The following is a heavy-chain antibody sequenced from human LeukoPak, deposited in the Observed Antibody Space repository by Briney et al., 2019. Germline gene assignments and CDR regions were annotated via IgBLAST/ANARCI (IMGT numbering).Heavy chain of an antibody. Sequence: GGSLRLSCAASGFTFDDYAMHWVRQAPGKGLEWVSGISWNSGSIGYADSVKGRFTISRENARNFLYLQMNSLRAGDTAVYYCVRGASTYGGNSHFDYWGQGTLVTVSS. CDR3: VRGASTYGGNSHFDY. CDR2: ISWNSGSI. D-gene: IGHD4-17*01. J-gene: IGHJ4*02. CDR1: GFTFDDYA. V-gene: IGHV3-9*01.